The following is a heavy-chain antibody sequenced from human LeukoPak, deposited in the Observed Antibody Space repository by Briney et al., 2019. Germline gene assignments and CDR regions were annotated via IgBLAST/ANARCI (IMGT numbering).Heavy chain of an antibody. CDR1: GYTFTNYG. D-gene: IGHD3-3*01. V-gene: IGHV1-18*01. Sequence: ASVKVSCKASGYTFTNYGITWVRQAPGQGLEWMGWISPYNSNTHYRQTLQGRVTMTTDTSTSTAYMELRSLRSDDTAVYYCARGPFTIFGVVIPLYFDYWGQGTLVTVSS. CDR3: ARGPFTIFGVVIPLYFDY. CDR2: ISPYNSNT. J-gene: IGHJ4*02.